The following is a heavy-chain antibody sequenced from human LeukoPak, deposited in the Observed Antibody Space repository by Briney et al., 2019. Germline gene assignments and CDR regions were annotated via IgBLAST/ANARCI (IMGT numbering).Heavy chain of an antibody. V-gene: IGHV3-23*01. Sequence: GGSLRLSCAASGFTFSSYAMSWVRQAPGKGLEWVSAISGSGGSTYYADSVRGRFTISRDNSKNTVYLQMNSLRAEDTAVYYCAKGRIVVVISGEYYFDYWGQGTLVTVSS. CDR1: GFTFSSYA. CDR3: AKGRIVVVISGEYYFDY. D-gene: IGHD3-22*01. J-gene: IGHJ4*02. CDR2: ISGSGGST.